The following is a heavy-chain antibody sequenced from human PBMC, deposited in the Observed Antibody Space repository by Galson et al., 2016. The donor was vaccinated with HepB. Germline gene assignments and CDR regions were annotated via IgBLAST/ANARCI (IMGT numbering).Heavy chain of an antibody. J-gene: IGHJ4*02. V-gene: IGHV4-61*01. CDR3: ARYSSSQDYFDY. CDR2: IYYSGST. CDR1: GGSVSSGSYC. D-gene: IGHD6-13*01. Sequence: SETLSLTCTVSGGSVSSGSYCWSWIRQPPGKGLEWIGYIYYSGSTNYNPSLKSRVTISVDTSKNQFSLKLNSVTAADTAMYYCARYSSSQDYFDYWGQGTLVTVSS.